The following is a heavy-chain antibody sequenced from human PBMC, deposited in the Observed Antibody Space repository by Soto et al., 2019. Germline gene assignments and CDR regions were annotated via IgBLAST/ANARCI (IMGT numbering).Heavy chain of an antibody. CDR2: ISSSGRTI. V-gene: IGHV3-11*01. Sequence: QVQLVESGGGLVKPGGSLRLSCAASGFTFSDYYMSWIRQAPGKGLEWVSYISSSGRTIYSADSVKGRFSISRDNAKNSRFLQMNGLRAEDTAVYYCARVVWGGYRPFDFWGQGTLVTVSS. D-gene: IGHD3-3*01. J-gene: IGHJ4*02. CDR3: ARVVWGGYRPFDF. CDR1: GFTFSDYY.